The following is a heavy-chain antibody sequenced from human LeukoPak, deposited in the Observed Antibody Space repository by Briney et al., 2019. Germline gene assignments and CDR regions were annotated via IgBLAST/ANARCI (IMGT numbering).Heavy chain of an antibody. CDR1: GGSISSYY. Sequence: SETLSLTCTVSGGSISSYYWSWIRQPPGKGLEWIGYIYYSGSTNYNPSLKGRVTISVDTSKNQFSLKLSSVTAADTAVYYCARFPARRVYYFDYWGQGTLVTVSS. CDR2: IYYSGST. D-gene: IGHD1-14*01. CDR3: ARFPARRVYYFDY. V-gene: IGHV4-59*08. J-gene: IGHJ4*02.